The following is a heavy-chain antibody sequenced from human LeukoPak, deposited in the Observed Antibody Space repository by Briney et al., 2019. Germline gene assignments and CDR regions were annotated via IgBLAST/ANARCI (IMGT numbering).Heavy chain of an antibody. Sequence: SVKVSCKASGGTFSSYAIIWVRQAPGQGLEGVGGIIPIFVTSNYAQKLQARVTITAVKSTSPAHMELNSLRSEDTAVCYCSIVNYCDSRGYGAFDNWGQGTIVTVSS. CDR1: GGTFSSYA. CDR2: IIPIFVTS. V-gene: IGHV1-69*06. D-gene: IGHD3-22*01. CDR3: SIVNYCDSRGYGAFDN. J-gene: IGHJ3*02.